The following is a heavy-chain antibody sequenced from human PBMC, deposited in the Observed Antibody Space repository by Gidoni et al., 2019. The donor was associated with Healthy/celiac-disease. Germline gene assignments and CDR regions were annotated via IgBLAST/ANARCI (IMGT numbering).Heavy chain of an antibody. J-gene: IGHJ4*02. CDR1: GGSISSYY. CDR3: AREIVKTASVN. D-gene: IGHD6-13*01. CDR2: IYTRVST. Sequence: QVQLQVSGPVLGKPSETLSLTCTVSGGSISSYYCSWIRQPAGKGLEWIGSIYTRVSTNYNPSLKSRVTMSVDTSKNQFSLKLSSLTAADTAVYYCAREIVKTASVNWGQGTLVTVAS. V-gene: IGHV4-4*07.